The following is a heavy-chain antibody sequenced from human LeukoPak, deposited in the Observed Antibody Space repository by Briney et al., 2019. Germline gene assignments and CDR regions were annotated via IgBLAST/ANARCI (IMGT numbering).Heavy chain of an antibody. CDR2: INPNSGGT. CDR3: ATGVDIVVVPAAPMHGMDV. Sequence: ASVKVSCKASGYTFTGYYMHWVRQAPGQGLEWMGWINPNSGGTNYAQKFQGRVTMTRDTSISTAYMELSRLRSDDTAVYYCATGVDIVVVPAAPMHGMDVWGQGTTVTVSS. V-gene: IGHV1-2*02. CDR1: GYTFTGYY. J-gene: IGHJ6*02. D-gene: IGHD2-2*03.